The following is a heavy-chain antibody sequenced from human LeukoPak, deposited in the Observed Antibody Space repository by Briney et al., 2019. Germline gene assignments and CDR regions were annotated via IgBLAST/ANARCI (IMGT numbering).Heavy chain of an antibody. CDR3: APQGGAAAGF. CDR1: GGSISSSSYY. V-gene: IGHV4-39*01. D-gene: IGHD6-13*01. J-gene: IGHJ4*02. Sequence: SETLSLTCTVSGGSISSSSYYWGWIRQPPGKGLEWIGSIYYSGSTYYNPSLKSRVTMSVDTSKNQFSLKLSSVTAADTAVYYCAPQGGAAAGFWGQGTQVTVSS. CDR2: IYYSGST.